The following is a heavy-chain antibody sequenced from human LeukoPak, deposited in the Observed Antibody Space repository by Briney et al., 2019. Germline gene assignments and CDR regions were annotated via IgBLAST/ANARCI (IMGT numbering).Heavy chain of an antibody. CDR1: GFTFSSYE. Sequence: GGSLRLSCAASGFTFSSYEMNWVRQAPGKGLEWVSYISSSGSTIYYADSVKGRFTISRDNAKNSLYLQMNSLRAEDTAVYYCARDDRDTMVRGTPYYYGMGVWGQGTTVTVSS. D-gene: IGHD3-10*01. CDR3: ARDDRDTMVRGTPYYYGMGV. V-gene: IGHV3-48*03. J-gene: IGHJ6*02. CDR2: ISSSGSTI.